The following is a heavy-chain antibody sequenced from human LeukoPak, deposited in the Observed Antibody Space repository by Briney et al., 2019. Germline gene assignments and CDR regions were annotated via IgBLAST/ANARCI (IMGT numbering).Heavy chain of an antibody. J-gene: IGHJ4*02. D-gene: IGHD3-16*01. CDR1: GFTFSSYS. CDR3: ARVITGWLGGY. CDR2: ISSSSSYI. V-gene: IGHV3-21*01. Sequence: GGSLRLSCAASGFTFSSYSMNWVRQAPGEGLEWVSSISSSSSYIYYADSVKGRFTISRDNAKNSLYLQMNSLRAEDMAVYYCARVITGWLGGYWGQGTLVTVSS.